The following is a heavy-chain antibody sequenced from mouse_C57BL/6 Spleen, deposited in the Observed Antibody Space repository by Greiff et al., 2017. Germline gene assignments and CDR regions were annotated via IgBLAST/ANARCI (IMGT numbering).Heavy chain of an antibody. CDR3: ARTAQGRDRDFDG. Sequence: QVQLQQSGAELVRPGSSVKLSCKASGYTFTSYWMDWVKQRPGQGLEWIGNIYPSDSETHYNQKFKDKATLTVDKSSSTAYMQLSSLTSEDSAVYYCARTAQGRDRDFDGWGTGTTVTVSS. CDR1: GYTFTSYW. D-gene: IGHD1-2*01. CDR2: IYPSDSET. V-gene: IGHV1-61*01. J-gene: IGHJ1*03.